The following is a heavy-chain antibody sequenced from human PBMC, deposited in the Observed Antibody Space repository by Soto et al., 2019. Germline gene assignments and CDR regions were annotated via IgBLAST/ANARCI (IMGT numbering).Heavy chain of an antibody. CDR3: ARRWGEGRGDY. D-gene: IGHD3-10*01. V-gene: IGHV4-4*02. CDR1: GGSISSSNW. Sequence: QVKLQESGPGLVKPSGTLSLTCAVSGGSISSSNWWSWVRQPPGKGLEWIGEIYHSGNTNYNPSLKSRVTMAVNKSRNQFALKLSAVTAADTAVYYCARRWGEGRGDYWGQGTLVTVSS. CDR2: IYHSGNT. J-gene: IGHJ4*02.